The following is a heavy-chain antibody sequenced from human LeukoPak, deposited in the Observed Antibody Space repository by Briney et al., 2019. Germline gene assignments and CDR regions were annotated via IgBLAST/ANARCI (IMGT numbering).Heavy chain of an antibody. Sequence: PSETLSLTCTVSGGSISSHYWSWIRQPPGKGLGWIGYIYYSGSTNYNPSLKSRVTISVDTSKNQFSLKLSSVTAADTAVYYCARTLGRRFDPWGQGTLVTVSS. V-gene: IGHV4-59*11. CDR3: ARTLGRRFDP. D-gene: IGHD1-26*01. J-gene: IGHJ5*02. CDR1: GGSISSHY. CDR2: IYYSGST.